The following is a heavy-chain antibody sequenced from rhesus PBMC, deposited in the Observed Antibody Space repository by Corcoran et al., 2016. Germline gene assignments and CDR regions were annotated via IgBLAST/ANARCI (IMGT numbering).Heavy chain of an antibody. CDR3: ACLSSWSPDY. CDR1: GGSISGYYY. V-gene: IGHV4S14*01. CDR2: IYGSGGGN. J-gene: IGHJ4*01. D-gene: IGHD6-13*01. Sequence: QVQLQESGPGLVKPSETLSLTCAVSGGSISGYYYWSWIRQPPGKGLEWIGRIYGSGGGNYLHPSLKRRVTLSVDTSKDRFSLKLSSVTAADTAVYYCACLSSWSPDYWGQGVLVTVSS.